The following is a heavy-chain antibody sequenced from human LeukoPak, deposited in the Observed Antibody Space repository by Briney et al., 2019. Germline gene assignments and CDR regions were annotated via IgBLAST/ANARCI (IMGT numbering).Heavy chain of an antibody. CDR3: ARGAAMVPGWFNP. CDR1: GGSISSGGHS. Sequence: SQTLSLTCAVSGGSISSGGHSWSWIRQPPGKGLEWIGYIYHSGSTYYNPSLKSRVTISVDRSKNQFSLKLSSVTAADTAVYYCARGAAMVPGWFNPWGQGTLVTVSS. D-gene: IGHD5-18*01. V-gene: IGHV4-30-2*01. CDR2: IYHSGST. J-gene: IGHJ5*02.